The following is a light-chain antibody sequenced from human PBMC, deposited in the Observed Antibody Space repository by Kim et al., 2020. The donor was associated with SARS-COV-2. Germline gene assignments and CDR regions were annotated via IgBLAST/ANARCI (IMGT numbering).Light chain of an antibody. CDR2: GKN. V-gene: IGLV3-19*01. CDR3: NSRDSSGNHVV. J-gene: IGLJ2*01. Sequence: SSELTQDPAVSVALGQTVRITCQGDSLRSYYASWYQQKPGQAPVLVIYGKNNRPSGIPDRFSGSSSGNTASLTIIGAQAEDEADCYCNSRDSSGNHVVFG. CDR1: SLRSYY.